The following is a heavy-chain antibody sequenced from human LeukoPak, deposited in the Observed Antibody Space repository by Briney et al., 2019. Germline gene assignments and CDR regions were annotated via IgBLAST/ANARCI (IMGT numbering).Heavy chain of an antibody. CDR3: ARGRGSSWYFGY. J-gene: IGHJ4*02. Sequence: QPGRSLRLSCAASGFAFSRYGMHWVRQAPGRGLEWVAVIWDDGSNQKYADSVKGRFTISRDNSKNTLYLQMNSLRAEDTAVYYCARGRGSSWYFGYWGQGTLVTVSS. D-gene: IGHD6-13*01. CDR1: GFAFSRYG. CDR2: IWDDGSNQ. V-gene: IGHV3-33*01.